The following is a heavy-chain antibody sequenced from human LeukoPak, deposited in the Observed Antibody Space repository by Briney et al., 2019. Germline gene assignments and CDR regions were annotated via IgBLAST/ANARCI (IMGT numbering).Heavy chain of an antibody. Sequence: SETLSLTCTVSGGSISSGGYYWSWIRQPPGKGLEWIGYIYHSGSTYYNPSLKSRVTISVDRSKNQFSLKLSSVTAADTAVYYCARGLVGATSDYWGQGTLVTVSS. CDR1: GGSISSGGYY. CDR3: ARGLVGATSDY. D-gene: IGHD1-26*01. J-gene: IGHJ4*02. V-gene: IGHV4-30-2*01. CDR2: IYHSGST.